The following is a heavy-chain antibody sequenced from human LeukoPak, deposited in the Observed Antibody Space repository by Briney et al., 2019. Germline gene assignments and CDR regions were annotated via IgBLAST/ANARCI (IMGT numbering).Heavy chain of an antibody. D-gene: IGHD5-18*01. CDR2: IYTSGST. CDR1: GDSISSGNYY. V-gene: IGHV4-61*02. J-gene: IGHJ4*02. CDR3: ARDGVQGYSYGLGY. Sequence: SETLSLTCTVSGDSISSGNYYWNWIRQPAGKGLGWIGRIYTSGSTNYNPSLKSRVTISVDTSKNQFSLKLSSVTAADTAVYYCARDGVQGYSYGLGYWGQGTLVTVSS.